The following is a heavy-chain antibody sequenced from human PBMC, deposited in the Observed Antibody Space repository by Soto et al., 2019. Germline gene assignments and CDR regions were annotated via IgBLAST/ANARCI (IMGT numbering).Heavy chain of an antibody. CDR1: GGTFSSYA. CDR2: IIPIFGTA. CDR3: GKERKFHRRVPDV. Sequence: VKVSCKASGGTFSSYAISWVRQAPGQGLEWMGGIIPIFGTANYAQKFQGRVTITADESTSTAYMELSSLRSEDTAVYYCGKERKFHRRVPDVRGPGTTVPVSS. J-gene: IGHJ6*02. V-gene: IGHV1-69*01.